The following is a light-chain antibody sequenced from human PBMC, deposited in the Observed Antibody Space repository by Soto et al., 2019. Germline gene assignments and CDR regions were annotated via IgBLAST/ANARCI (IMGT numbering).Light chain of an antibody. CDR1: QSISNR. CDR2: DAS. Sequence: DIQMTQSPSTLSASVGDRVTITCRASQSISNRLAWYQQKPGKAPKLLIYDASSLESGVPSRFSGSGSGTEFTLTISSLQPDDFATYYCQQYNSYSVTFGQGTKVEIK. CDR3: QQYNSYSVT. V-gene: IGKV1-5*01. J-gene: IGKJ1*01.